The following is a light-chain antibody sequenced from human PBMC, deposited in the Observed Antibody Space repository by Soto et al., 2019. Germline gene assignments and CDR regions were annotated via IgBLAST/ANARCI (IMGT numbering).Light chain of an antibody. CDR1: QNINSY. J-gene: IGKJ5*01. CDR3: HQSYDIPT. CDR2: AAS. Sequence: DIQMTQSPSSLSASVGDRVTITCRARQNINSYLNWYQQKPGKAPKLLIYAASSLQSGVPSRSSGSGSGTDFTLTVSSLQPEDFATYYCHQSYDIPTFGQGTRLEIK. V-gene: IGKV1-39*01.